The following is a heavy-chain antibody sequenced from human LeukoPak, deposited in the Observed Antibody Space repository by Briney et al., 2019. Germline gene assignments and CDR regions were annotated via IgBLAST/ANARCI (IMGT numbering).Heavy chain of an antibody. Sequence: GGSLRLSCAASGFTFSSYWMTWVRQAPGKGLEWVANIKQDGSEKYYVDSVKGRFTISRDNAKNSLYLQMNSLRAEDTAVYYCARDADNPAFDIWGQGTMVTVSS. CDR3: ARDADNPAFDI. CDR1: GFTFSSYW. V-gene: IGHV3-7*01. J-gene: IGHJ3*02. D-gene: IGHD2-15*01. CDR2: IKQDGSEK.